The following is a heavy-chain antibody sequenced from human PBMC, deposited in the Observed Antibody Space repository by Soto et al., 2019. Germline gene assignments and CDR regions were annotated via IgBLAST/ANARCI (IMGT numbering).Heavy chain of an antibody. CDR1: GLSFGTFV. CDR3: AKNGQSLATPPEA. D-gene: IGHD6-19*01. V-gene: IGHV3-23*01. CDR2: ITDSGYTA. Sequence: GGSLRLSCAASGLSFGTFVMTWFRQAPGGGLEWVASITDSGYTASYAETVEGRFTVSRDNSKNKLHLQMNDLRAEDTATYYCAKNGQSLATPPEAWGQRTVVTVSS. J-gene: IGHJ4*02.